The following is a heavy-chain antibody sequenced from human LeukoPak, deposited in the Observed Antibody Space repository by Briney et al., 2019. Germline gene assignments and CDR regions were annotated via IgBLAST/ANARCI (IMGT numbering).Heavy chain of an antibody. J-gene: IGHJ4*02. CDR1: GFTFSSYG. CDR3: AKGDYGDYVEAYYFDY. Sequence: PGGSLRLSCAASGFTFSSYGMHWVRQAPGKGLEWVAVISYDGSNKYYADSVKGRFTISRDNSKNTLYLQMNSLRAEDTAVYYCAKGDYGDYVEAYYFDYWGQGTLVTVSS. V-gene: IGHV3-30*18. D-gene: IGHD4-17*01. CDR2: ISYDGSNK.